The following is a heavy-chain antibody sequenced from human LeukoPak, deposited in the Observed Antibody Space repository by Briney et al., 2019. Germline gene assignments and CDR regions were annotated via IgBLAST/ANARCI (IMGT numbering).Heavy chain of an antibody. Sequence: SETLSLTCSVSGYSISSGYYWGWIRQPPGKGLEWIGSIYHSGNTYYNPSLKSRVTISVDTSKNQFSLKLSSVTAADTAVYYCARGTYMVRGVIITKYYYGMDVWGQGTTVTVSS. CDR2: IYHSGNT. CDR1: GYSISSGYY. D-gene: IGHD3-10*01. J-gene: IGHJ6*02. CDR3: ARGTYMVRGVIITKYYYGMDV. V-gene: IGHV4-38-2*02.